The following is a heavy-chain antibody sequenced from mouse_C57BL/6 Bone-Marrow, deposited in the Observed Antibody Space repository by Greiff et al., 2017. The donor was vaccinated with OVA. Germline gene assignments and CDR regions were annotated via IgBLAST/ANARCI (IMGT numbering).Heavy chain of an antibody. CDR2: ISDGGSYT. D-gene: IGHD1-1*01. J-gene: IGHJ1*03. V-gene: IGHV5-4*03. CDR1: GFTFSSYA. Sequence: EVKLVESGGGLVKPGGSLKLSCAASGFTFSSYAMSWVRQTPEKRLEWVATISDGGSYTYYPDNVKGRFTISRDNAKNNLYLQMSHLKSEDTAIYYCARNYYGSSWYFDGWGTGTTVTVSS. CDR3: ARNYYGSSWYFDG.